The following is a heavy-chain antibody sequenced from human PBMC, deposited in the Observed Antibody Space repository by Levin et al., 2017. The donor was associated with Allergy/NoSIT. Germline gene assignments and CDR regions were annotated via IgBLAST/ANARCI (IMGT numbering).Heavy chain of an antibody. CDR2: MNPNSGNT. V-gene: IGHV1-8*01. Sequence: ASVKVSCKASGYTFTSYDINWVRQATGQGLEWMGWMNPNSGNTGYAQKFQGRVTMTRNTSISTAYMELSSLRSEDTAVYYCARVQSRRGLAARLYYYYYYGMDVWGQGTTVTVSS. D-gene: IGHD6-6*01. CDR1: GYTFTSYD. CDR3: ARVQSRRGLAARLYYYYYYGMDV. J-gene: IGHJ6*02.